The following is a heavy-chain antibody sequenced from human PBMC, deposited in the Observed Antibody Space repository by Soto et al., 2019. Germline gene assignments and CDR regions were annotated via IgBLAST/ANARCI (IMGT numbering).Heavy chain of an antibody. V-gene: IGHV5-51*01. CDR3: ARVPRGGTYYFDF. J-gene: IGHJ4*02. CDR1: GYIFTNYW. Sequence: PGESLKISCKGSGYIFTNYWIAWVRQMPGKGLEWMGIIYPGDSDTRYSPSFQGQVTISADKSISTAYLQWSSLKASDTAMYYCARVPRGGTYYFDFWGLGTLVTVSS. CDR2: IYPGDSDT. D-gene: IGHD2-15*01.